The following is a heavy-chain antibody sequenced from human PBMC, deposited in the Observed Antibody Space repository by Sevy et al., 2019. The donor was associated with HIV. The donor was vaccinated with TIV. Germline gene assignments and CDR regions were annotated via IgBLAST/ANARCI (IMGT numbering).Heavy chain of an antibody. CDR3: ARGDSGWYAY. CDR2: IYYSGST. V-gene: IGHV4-59*01. CDR1: GGSISSYY. J-gene: IGHJ4*02. D-gene: IGHD6-19*01. Sequence: SETLSLTCTVSGGSISSYYWSWIRQPPGKGLEWIGYIYYSGSTNYNPSLKSRVTISVDTSKNQFSLKLSSVTAADTAVSYCARGDSGWYAYWGQGTLVTVSS.